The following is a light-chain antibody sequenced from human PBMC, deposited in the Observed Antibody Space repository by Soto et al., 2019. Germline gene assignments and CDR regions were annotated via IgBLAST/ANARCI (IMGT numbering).Light chain of an antibody. Sequence: EIVMTQSPATLSVSPGERATLSCRASQNISSNLAWYQQKPGQAPRVLIDGASTRATGIPARFRGSGSGTEFTLTISSLQSEDFAVYYCQQYNNWLWTFGQGTKLEIK. CDR2: GAS. CDR1: QNISSN. V-gene: IGKV3-15*01. J-gene: IGKJ1*01. CDR3: QQYNNWLWT.